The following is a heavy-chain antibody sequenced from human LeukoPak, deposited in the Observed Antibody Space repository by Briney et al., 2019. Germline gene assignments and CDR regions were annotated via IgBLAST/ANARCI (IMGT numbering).Heavy chain of an antibody. V-gene: IGHV3-21*01. CDR3: ASDSSSRNWYFDL. Sequence: GGSLRLSCAASGFTFSSYSMNWVRQAPGKGLEWVSSITSSSSYIYYADSVKGRFTISRDNAKNSLYLQMNSLRAEDTAVYYCASDSSSRNWYFDLWGRGTLVTVSS. D-gene: IGHD6-6*01. J-gene: IGHJ2*01. CDR2: ITSSSSYI. CDR1: GFTFSSYS.